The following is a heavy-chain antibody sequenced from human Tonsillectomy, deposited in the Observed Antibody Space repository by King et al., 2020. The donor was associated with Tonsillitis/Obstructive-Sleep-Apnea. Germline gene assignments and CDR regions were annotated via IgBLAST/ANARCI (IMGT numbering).Heavy chain of an antibody. CDR1: VFTFSSYN. CDR2: ISSSSRYI. V-gene: IGHV3-21*01. CDR3: ARASGFWSGYRY. D-gene: IGHD3-3*01. J-gene: IGHJ4*02. Sequence: VQLVESGGGLVKPGGSPRLSCAASVFTFSSYNMNWVRQAPGKGLDGVSSISSSSRYIYYADSVKGRFTISRDNAKNSLYLQMNSLRAEDTAVYYCARASGFWSGYRYWGQGTLVTVSS.